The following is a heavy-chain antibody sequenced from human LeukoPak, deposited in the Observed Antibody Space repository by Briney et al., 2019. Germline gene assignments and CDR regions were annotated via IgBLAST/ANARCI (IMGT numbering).Heavy chain of an antibody. Sequence: SETLSLTCTVSGGSIGSYYWGWIRQPPGKGLEWIGYIYYSGSTNYNPSLKSRVTISVDTSKNQFSLKLSSVTAADTAVYYCARREYSSGWYGWYFDLWGRGTLVTVSS. D-gene: IGHD6-19*01. CDR2: IYYSGST. V-gene: IGHV4-59*08. J-gene: IGHJ2*01. CDR3: ARREYSSGWYGWYFDL. CDR1: GGSIGSYY.